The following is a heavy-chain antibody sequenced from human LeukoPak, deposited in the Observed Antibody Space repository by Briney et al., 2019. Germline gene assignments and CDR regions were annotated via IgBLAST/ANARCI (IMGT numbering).Heavy chain of an antibody. V-gene: IGHV4-39*07. CDR2: IYYSGST. D-gene: IGHD6-6*01. Sequence: SETLSLTCTVSDGSISSSSYYWGWIRQPPGKGLEWIGSIYYSGSTSYNPSLKSRVTISADTSKNQFSLKLSSVTAADTAVYYCAKAVKQLGTFYFDYWGQGTLVTVSS. CDR3: AKAVKQLGTFYFDY. J-gene: IGHJ4*02. CDR1: DGSISSSSYY.